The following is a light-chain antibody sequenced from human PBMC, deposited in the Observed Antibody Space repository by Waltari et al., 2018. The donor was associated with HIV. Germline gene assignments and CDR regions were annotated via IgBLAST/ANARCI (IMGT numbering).Light chain of an antibody. CDR2: GAS. J-gene: IGKJ5*01. V-gene: IGKV3-15*01. CDR3: QQYNNWPPIT. Sequence: EIVMTQSPVTLSVSPGERATLSCRASQNVTSNLAWYQQNPGQAPRLLIYGASTRATDIPARFSGSGSGTDFTLTINSLQSEDFAVFYCQQYNNWPPITFGQGTRLEIK. CDR1: QNVTSN.